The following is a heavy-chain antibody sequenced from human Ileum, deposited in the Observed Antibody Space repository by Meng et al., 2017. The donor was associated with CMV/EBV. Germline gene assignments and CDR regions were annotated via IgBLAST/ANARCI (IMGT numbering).Heavy chain of an antibody. CDR2: IKQDGSEK. J-gene: IGHJ4*02. Sequence: GESLKISCVVSGFTFSNYWMNWVRQAPGKGLEWVANIKQDGSEKYYVDSVKGRFTISRDNAKNSLFLQMNSLSAEVTAVYYCARDGHWGQGTLVTVSS. CDR3: ARDGH. V-gene: IGHV3-7*01. CDR1: GFTFSNYW.